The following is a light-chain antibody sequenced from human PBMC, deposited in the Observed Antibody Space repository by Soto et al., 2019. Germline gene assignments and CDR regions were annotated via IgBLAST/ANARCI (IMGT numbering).Light chain of an antibody. J-gene: IGKJ1*01. CDR2: DAS. CDR1: QSVSGY. V-gene: IGKV3-11*01. Sequence: ELVLTQSPATLSLSPGEIATLSCRASQSVSGYLAWYQQKPGQAPRLLIYDASNRATGIPARFSGSGSGTDFTLTISSLQPDDFATYYCQQYNSYPWTFSQGTKVDIK. CDR3: QQYNSYPWT.